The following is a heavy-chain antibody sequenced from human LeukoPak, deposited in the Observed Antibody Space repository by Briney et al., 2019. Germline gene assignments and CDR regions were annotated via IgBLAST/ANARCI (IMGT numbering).Heavy chain of an antibody. CDR3: ARHYGPGTYDNVLYYFDY. V-gene: IGHV3-11*01. D-gene: IGHD3-10*01. CDR2: IRSSGSTI. J-gene: IGHJ4*02. Sequence: GGSLRLSCAASGFTFTDYYMSWIRQAPGKGLEWVSYIRSSGSTIYYADSVKGRFTISRDNAKNSLYLLMNSLRAEDTAVYYCARHYGPGTYDNVLYYFDYWGQGSLVTVSS. CDR1: GFTFTDYY.